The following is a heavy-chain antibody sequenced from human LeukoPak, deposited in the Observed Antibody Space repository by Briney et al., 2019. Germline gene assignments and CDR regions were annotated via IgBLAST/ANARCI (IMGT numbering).Heavy chain of an antibody. V-gene: IGHV4-39*01. Sequence: SETLSLTCTVSGGSISSSSYYWGWIRQPPGKGLEWIGSIYYSGSTYYNPSLKSRVTISVDTSKNQFSLKLSSVTAADTAVYYCARSPPMAHDAFDIWGQGTMVTVSS. CDR3: ARSPPMAHDAFDI. D-gene: IGHD3-10*01. CDR1: GGSISSSSYY. J-gene: IGHJ3*02. CDR2: IYYSGST.